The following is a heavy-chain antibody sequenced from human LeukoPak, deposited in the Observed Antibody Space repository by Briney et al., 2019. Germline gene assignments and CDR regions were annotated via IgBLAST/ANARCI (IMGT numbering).Heavy chain of an antibody. CDR2: LSGDGSDT. CDR1: GFTFSTFP. Sequence: GGSLRLSCQASGFTFSTFPMSWVRQAPGKGLEWVSTLSGDGSDTHYADSVKGRFTISRDNSKNTLYLQMNSLRAEDTAVYYCAKDGSLRMVRGVMRVEYYFGMDVWGQGTTVTVSS. V-gene: IGHV3-23*01. D-gene: IGHD3-10*01. CDR3: AKDGSLRMVRGVMRVEYYFGMDV. J-gene: IGHJ6*02.